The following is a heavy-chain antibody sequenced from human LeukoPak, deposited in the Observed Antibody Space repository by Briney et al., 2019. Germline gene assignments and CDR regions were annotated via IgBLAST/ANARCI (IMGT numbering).Heavy chain of an antibody. CDR2: ISYDGSNK. CDR1: GFTFSSYG. V-gene: IGHV3-30*18. CDR3: AKDRGIAAAGSGYFDH. Sequence: PGGSLRLSCAASGFTFSSYGMHWVRQAPGKGLEWVAVISYDGSNKYYADSVKGRFTISRDNSKNTLYLQMNSLRAEDTAVYYCAKDRGIAAAGSGYFDHWGQGTLVTVSS. J-gene: IGHJ4*02. D-gene: IGHD6-13*01.